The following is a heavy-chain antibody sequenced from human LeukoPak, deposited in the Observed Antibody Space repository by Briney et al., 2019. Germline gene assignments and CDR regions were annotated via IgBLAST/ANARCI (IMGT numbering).Heavy chain of an antibody. CDR2: IRYDGSNK. CDR3: AKDWKGRMGATDY. CDR1: GFTFSSYG. Sequence: GGSLRLSCAASGFTFSSYGMHWVRQAPGKGLEWVAFIRYDGSNKYYADSVKGRFTISRDNSKNTLYLQMNSLRAEDTAVYYCAKDWKGRMGATDYWGQGTLVTVSS. J-gene: IGHJ4*02. V-gene: IGHV3-30*02. D-gene: IGHD1-26*01.